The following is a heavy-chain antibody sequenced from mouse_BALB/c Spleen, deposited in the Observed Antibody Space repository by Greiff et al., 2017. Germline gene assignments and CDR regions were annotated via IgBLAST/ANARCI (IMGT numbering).Heavy chain of an antibody. CDR3: ALYYYGPFDY. V-gene: IGHV1-14*01. J-gene: IGHJ2*02. CDR2: INPYTDGN. Sequence: VQLLQSGPELVKPGASVTISCKASGYTFTSYVMHWVKQKPGQGLEWIGYINPYTDGNKYNEKFNGKATLTSDKSTSKAYMELSSLNSEAYAVYYSALYYYGPFDYWGQGTSLTVSS. D-gene: IGHD1-1*01. CDR1: GYTFTSYV.